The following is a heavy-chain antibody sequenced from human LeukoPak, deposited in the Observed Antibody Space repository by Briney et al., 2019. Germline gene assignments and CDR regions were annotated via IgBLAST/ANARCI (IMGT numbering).Heavy chain of an antibody. D-gene: IGHD2-2*01. V-gene: IGHV3-33*08. CDR1: GFTFSSYG. J-gene: IGHJ6*02. Sequence: GGSLRLSCAASGFTFSSYGMHWVRQAPGKGLEWVAVIWYDGSNKYYADSVKGRFTISRDNSKNTLYLQMNSLRAEDTAVYYCAREDLGYCSSTSCSTHYYYYGMDVWGQGTTVTVSS. CDR2: IWYDGSNK. CDR3: AREDLGYCSSTSCSTHYYYYGMDV.